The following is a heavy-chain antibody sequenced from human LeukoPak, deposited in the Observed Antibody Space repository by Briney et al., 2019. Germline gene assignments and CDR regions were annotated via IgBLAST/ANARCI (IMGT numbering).Heavy chain of an antibody. CDR3: ARRSALYGWFDP. CDR1: GGSFSGYY. D-gene: IGHD2-2*02. Sequence: PPETLSLTCAVYGGSFSGYYWSWIRQPPGKGLEWIGEINHSGSTNYNPSLKSRVTISVDTSKNQFSLKLSSVTAADTAVYYCARRSALYGWFDPWGQGTLVTVSS. CDR2: INHSGST. V-gene: IGHV4-34*01. J-gene: IGHJ5*02.